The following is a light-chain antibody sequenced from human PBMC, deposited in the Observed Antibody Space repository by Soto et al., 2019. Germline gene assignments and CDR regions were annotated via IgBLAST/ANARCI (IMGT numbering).Light chain of an antibody. J-gene: IGKJ1*01. V-gene: IGKV3-15*01. CDR2: GAS. CDR3: QQYNNWPPWT. CDR1: QSVSSN. Sequence: EMVTTQSPATLSVSPGERATLSCRASQSVSSNLAWYQQKPGQAPRLLIYGASTRATGIPARFSGSGSGTEFTLTISSLQSEDFAVYYCQQYNNWPPWTFGQGTKVGIK.